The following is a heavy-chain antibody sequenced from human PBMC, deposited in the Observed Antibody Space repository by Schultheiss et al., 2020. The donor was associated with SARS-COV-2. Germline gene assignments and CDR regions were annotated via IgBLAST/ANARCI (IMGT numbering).Heavy chain of an antibody. CDR3: ARDRGGAAAGPGFDP. V-gene: IGHV4-34*01. CDR1: GGSFSGYY. CDR2: INHSGST. J-gene: IGHJ5*02. D-gene: IGHD6-13*01. Sequence: SETLSLTCAVYGGSFSGYYWSWIRQPPGKGLEWIGEINHSGSTNYNPSLKSRVTISVDTSKNQFSLKLSSVTAADTAVYYCARDRGGAAAGPGFDPWGQGTLVTVSS.